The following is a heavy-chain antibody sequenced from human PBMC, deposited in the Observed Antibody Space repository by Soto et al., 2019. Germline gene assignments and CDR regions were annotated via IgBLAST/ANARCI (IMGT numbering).Heavy chain of an antibody. CDR2: IYWDDDK. V-gene: IGHV2-5*05. CDR3: AHRVLRTVFGLVTTTAIYFDF. Sequence: QITLNESGPTQVKPRQTLTLTCTFSGFSLTTSGVGVGWIRQSPGKAPEWLPLIYWDDDKRYGPSLKSRLTITKDTSKNQVVLTMADLDPADTATYYCAHRVLRTVFGLVTTTAIYFDFWGQGTPVAVSS. D-gene: IGHD3-3*01. CDR1: GFSLTTSGVG. J-gene: IGHJ4*02.